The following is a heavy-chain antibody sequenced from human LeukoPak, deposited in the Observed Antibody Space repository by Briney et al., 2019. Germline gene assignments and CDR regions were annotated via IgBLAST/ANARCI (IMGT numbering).Heavy chain of an antibody. J-gene: IGHJ4*02. V-gene: IGHV1-2*02. CDR3: ARGQMVRGVNYDY. CDR1: GYTFTGYY. CDR2: INPNSGGT. Sequence: GASVKVSCKASGYTFTGYYMHWVRQAPGQGLEWMGWINPNSGGTNYAQKFQGRVTMTSDTSISTAYMELSRLRSDDTAVYYCARGQMVRGVNYDYWGQGTLVTVSS. D-gene: IGHD3-10*01.